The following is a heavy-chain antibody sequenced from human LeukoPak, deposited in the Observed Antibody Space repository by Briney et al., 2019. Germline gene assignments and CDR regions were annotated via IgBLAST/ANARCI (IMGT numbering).Heavy chain of an antibody. CDR1: GGSISSYY. V-gene: IGHV4-4*07. Sequence: SETLSLTCTVSGGSISSYYWSWIRQPAGKGLEWIGRIYTSGSTNYNPSLKSRVTMSVDTSKNQFSLKLSSVTAADTAVYYCARGYGDYYGSGSYYNWEPLDAFDIWGQETMVTVSS. CDR3: ARGYGDYYGSGSYYNWEPLDAFDI. J-gene: IGHJ3*02. D-gene: IGHD3-10*01. CDR2: IYTSGST.